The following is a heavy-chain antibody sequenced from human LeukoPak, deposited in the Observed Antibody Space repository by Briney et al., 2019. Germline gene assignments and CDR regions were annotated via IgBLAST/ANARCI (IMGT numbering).Heavy chain of an antibody. V-gene: IGHV4-34*01. J-gene: IGHJ4*02. CDR3: ARGRRDGYNLEYFDK. D-gene: IGHD5-24*01. CDR2: INHSGST. Sequence: SETLSLTCAVYGGSFSGYYWSWIRQPPGKGLEWIGEINHSGSTNYNPSLKSRVTIYVDTSKNQFSLKLSSVTAADTAVYYCARGRRDGYNLEYFDKWGQGTLVTVSS. CDR1: GGSFSGYY.